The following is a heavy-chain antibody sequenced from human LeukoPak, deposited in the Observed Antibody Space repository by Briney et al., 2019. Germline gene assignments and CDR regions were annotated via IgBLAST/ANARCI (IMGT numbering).Heavy chain of an antibody. CDR1: GFTFSNYW. CDR3: ARARGDYYLDC. V-gene: IGHV3-7*04. D-gene: IGHD3-10*01. CDR2: IQQAGSEK. Sequence: GGSLRLSCAASGFTFSNYWMTWVRQAPGKGLEWVGTIQQAGSEKYYVGSVKGRFTISRDNAKNSLFLQMNSLRAEDTAVYFCARARGDYYLDCWGQGILVTVSS. J-gene: IGHJ4*02.